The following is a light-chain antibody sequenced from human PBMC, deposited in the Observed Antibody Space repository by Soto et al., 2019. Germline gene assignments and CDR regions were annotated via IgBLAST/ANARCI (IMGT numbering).Light chain of an antibody. CDR2: KAS. J-gene: IGKJ5*01. Sequence: DIQMTQSPSTLSVSVGDRVTITCRASQSISSWLAWYQQKPGKAPKSLIYKASSLESGVPSRFSGSGSGTEFTLTISSLQPDDFATYYCQQYSLYPITFGQGTRLEIK. CDR1: QSISSW. CDR3: QQYSLYPIT. V-gene: IGKV1-5*03.